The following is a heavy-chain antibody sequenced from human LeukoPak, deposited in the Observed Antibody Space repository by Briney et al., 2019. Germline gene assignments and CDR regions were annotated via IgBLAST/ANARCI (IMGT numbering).Heavy chain of an antibody. J-gene: IGHJ4*02. CDR1: GFTFNSYS. CDR2: ISSSSDAI. D-gene: IGHD1-1*01. CDR3: ARDLRGTGTTFDY. V-gene: IGHV3-48*01. Sequence: GGSLRLSCAASGFTFNSYSMNWVRQAPGKGLEWISYISSSSDAIYYADSVKGRFTISRDNAKSSLYLQMSSLKADDTAVYYCARDLRGTGTTFDYWGQGTPATVSS.